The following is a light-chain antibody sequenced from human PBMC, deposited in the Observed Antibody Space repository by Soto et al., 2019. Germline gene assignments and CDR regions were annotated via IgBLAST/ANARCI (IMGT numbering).Light chain of an antibody. CDR3: QQYENYWT. Sequence: DIQMPQSPFTLSASVGDRVTITCRASQTISSWLAWYQQIPGKAPKLLIYDASNLESGVPSRFSGSGSGTEFTLTISSLQPEDFAVYYCQQYENYWTFGQGTKVEIK. V-gene: IGKV1-5*01. J-gene: IGKJ1*01. CDR1: QTISSW. CDR2: DAS.